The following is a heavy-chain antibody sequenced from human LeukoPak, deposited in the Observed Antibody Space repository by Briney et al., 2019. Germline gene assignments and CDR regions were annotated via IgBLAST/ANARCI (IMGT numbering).Heavy chain of an antibody. D-gene: IGHD5-24*01. V-gene: IGHV4-4*07. CDR1: GGSISTYY. CDR3: AREEEQMARGLDP. Sequence: SETLSLTCTVSGGSISTYYWSWIRQPAGRGLEWIGRIYTSGSTNYNPSLKSRVTMSVDTSKNQFSLKLSSVTAADTAVYYCAREEEQMARGLDPWGQGALVTVSS. J-gene: IGHJ5*02. CDR2: IYTSGST.